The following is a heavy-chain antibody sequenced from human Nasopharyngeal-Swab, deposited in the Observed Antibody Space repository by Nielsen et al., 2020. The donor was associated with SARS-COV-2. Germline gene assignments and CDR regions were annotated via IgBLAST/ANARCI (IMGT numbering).Heavy chain of an antibody. D-gene: IGHD7-27*01. CDR2: INHSGST. Sequence: SETLSLTCAVYGGSFSGYYWSWIRQPPGKGLEWIGEINHSGSTNYNPSLKSRVTISVDKSKNQFSLKLSSVTAADTAVYYCARKTAGEDPWDYWGQGTLVTVSS. V-gene: IGHV4-34*01. J-gene: IGHJ4*02. CDR3: ARKTAGEDPWDY. CDR1: GGSFSGYY.